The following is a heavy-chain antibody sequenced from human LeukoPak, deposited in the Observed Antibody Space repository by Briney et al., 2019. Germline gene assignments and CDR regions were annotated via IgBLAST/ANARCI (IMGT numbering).Heavy chain of an antibody. V-gene: IGHV3-48*02. CDR2: ISSGSGTT. CDR3: AKDRGNDYGVFDY. Sequence: GGSLRLSCAASGGTFSSYSMNWVRQTPGKGLEWISYISSGSGTTYYGDSVQGRFITSRDNAKNSLHLQMNSLRDEDTGVYYCAKDRGNDYGVFDYWGQGTLVTVSS. D-gene: IGHD4-17*01. J-gene: IGHJ4*02. CDR1: GGTFSSYS.